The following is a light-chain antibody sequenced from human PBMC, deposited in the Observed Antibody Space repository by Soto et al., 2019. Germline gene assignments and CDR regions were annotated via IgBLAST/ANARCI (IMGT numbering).Light chain of an antibody. V-gene: IGKV4-1*01. CDR2: WAS. CDR1: QSVLDNSTNKSY. Sequence: VLTQSPSSLAVSLGERATVNCRSSQSVLDNSTNKSYLAWYQKKPGHPPKLLVHWASVREAGVPDRFSGGGSGTDFTLTIISLQAEDVAVYYCHQYYTTPQTFRQGTHLEIK. CDR3: HQYYTTPQT. J-gene: IGKJ2*01.